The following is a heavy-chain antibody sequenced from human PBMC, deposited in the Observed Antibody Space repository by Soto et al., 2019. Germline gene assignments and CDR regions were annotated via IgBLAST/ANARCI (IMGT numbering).Heavy chain of an antibody. CDR3: ARHVLELYCSSTSCYSRYYGMDV. CDR2: IYYSGST. Sequence: QLQLQESGPGLVKPSETLSLTCTVSGGSISSSSYYWGWIRQPPGKGLEWIGSIYYSGSTYYNPSLKSRVTITVDTSKNQFSLKLSSVTAADTAVYYCARHVLELYCSSTSCYSRYYGMDVWGQGTTVTVSS. D-gene: IGHD2-2*01. V-gene: IGHV4-39*01. CDR1: GGSISSSSYY. J-gene: IGHJ6*02.